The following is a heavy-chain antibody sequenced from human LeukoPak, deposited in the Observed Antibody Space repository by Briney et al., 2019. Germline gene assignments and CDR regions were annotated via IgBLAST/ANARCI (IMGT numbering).Heavy chain of an antibody. J-gene: IGHJ4*02. CDR3: ARVPGSDWLSEY. Sequence: SETLSPTCTVSGGSISSYYWSWIRQPPGKGLEWIGYIYYSGSTNYNPSLKSRVTISVDTSKNQFSLKLSSVTAADTAVYYCARVPGSDWLSEYWGQGTLVTVSS. V-gene: IGHV4-59*01. CDR1: GGSISSYY. D-gene: IGHD3-9*01. CDR2: IYYSGST.